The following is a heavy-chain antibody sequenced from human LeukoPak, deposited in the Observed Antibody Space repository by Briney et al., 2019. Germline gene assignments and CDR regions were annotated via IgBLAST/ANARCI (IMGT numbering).Heavy chain of an antibody. Sequence: GGSLRLSCAASGFTFSSYAMSWVRQAPGKGLEWVSAISGSGGSTYYADSVKGRFTISRDNSKNTLYLQMNSLKTEDTAVYYCTTDRGGDDYGDYLFDYWGQGTLVTVSS. D-gene: IGHD4-17*01. J-gene: IGHJ4*02. CDR1: GFTFSSYA. CDR2: ISGSGGST. V-gene: IGHV3-23*01. CDR3: TTDRGGDDYGDYLFDY.